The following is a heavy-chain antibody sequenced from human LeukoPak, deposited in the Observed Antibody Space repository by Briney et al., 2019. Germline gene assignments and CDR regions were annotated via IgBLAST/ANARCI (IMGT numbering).Heavy chain of an antibody. D-gene: IGHD3/OR15-3a*01. CDR1: GFTFANAW. CDR3: STWTDLYDY. CDR2: IRSKTDGGTT. V-gene: IGHV3-15*01. Sequence: GGSLRLSCAASGFTFANAWMSRVRQAPGKGLEWVGRIRSKTDGGTTDHAAPVKGRFIISRDDSRNTLYLQMNSLRTEDTAVYYCSTWTDLYDYWGQGNLVTVSS. J-gene: IGHJ4*02.